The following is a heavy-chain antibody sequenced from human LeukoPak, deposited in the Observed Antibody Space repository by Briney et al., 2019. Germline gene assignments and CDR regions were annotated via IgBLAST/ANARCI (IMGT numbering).Heavy chain of an antibody. CDR2: ISGSGGST. V-gene: IGHV3-23*01. Sequence: PGGSLRLSCAASGFTFSSYGMIWVRQAPGKGLEWVSGISGSGGSTYLADSVKGRFTISRDNSKNTLYLEMNSLRADDTAVYYCAKGLLWFGEFPHLDVWGKGTTVTISS. D-gene: IGHD3-10*01. CDR3: AKGLLWFGEFPHLDV. J-gene: IGHJ6*04. CDR1: GFTFSSYG.